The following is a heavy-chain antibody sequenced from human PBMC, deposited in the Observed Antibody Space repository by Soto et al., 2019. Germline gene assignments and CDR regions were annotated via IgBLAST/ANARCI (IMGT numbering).Heavy chain of an antibody. CDR3: AREGNYSSSWLPLFDY. D-gene: IGHD6-13*01. CDR1: GASISSYY. V-gene: IGHV4-59*01. Sequence: ETLSLTCPVSGASISSYYWSWIRQPPGKGLEWIGYIYYSGSTNYNPSLKSRVTISVDTSKNQFSLNLSSVTAADTAVYYCAREGNYSSSWLPLFDYWGQGTLVTVYS. J-gene: IGHJ4*02. CDR2: IYYSGST.